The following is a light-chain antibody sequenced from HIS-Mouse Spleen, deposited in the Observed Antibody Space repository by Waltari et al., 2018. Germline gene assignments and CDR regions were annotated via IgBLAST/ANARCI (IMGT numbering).Light chain of an antibody. CDR3: QAWDSSTVV. CDR2: QDS. J-gene: IGLJ3*02. V-gene: IGLV3-1*01. Sequence: SYELTQPPSVSVSPGQTASITCSGDKLGDKYACWYQQKPGQSPVLVIYQDSKRPSGIPERFSGSNPGNPATLTISGTQAMDEADYYCQAWDSSTVVFGGGTKLTVL. CDR1: KLGDKY.